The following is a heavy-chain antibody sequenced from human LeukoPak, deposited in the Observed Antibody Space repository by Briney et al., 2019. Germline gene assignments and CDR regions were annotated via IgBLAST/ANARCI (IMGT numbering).Heavy chain of an antibody. J-gene: IGHJ4*02. CDR3: AREGASGRYCSSTSCYDGAFDY. CDR2: IYHSGST. D-gene: IGHD2-2*01. V-gene: IGHV4-38-2*02. Sequence: SETLSLTCTVSGYSISSGYYWGWIRQPPGKGLEWIGSIYHSGSTYYNPSLKSRVTISVDTSKNQFSLKLSSVTAADTAVYYCAREGASGRYCSSTSCYDGAFDYWGQGTLVTVSS. CDR1: GYSISSGYY.